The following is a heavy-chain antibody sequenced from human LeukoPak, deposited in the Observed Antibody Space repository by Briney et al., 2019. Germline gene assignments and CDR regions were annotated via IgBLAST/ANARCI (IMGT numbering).Heavy chain of an antibody. CDR3: ARAPSEIGGYYPEDFRH. V-gene: IGHV3-74*01. D-gene: IGHD3-22*01. Sequence: PGGSLRLPCAASGFTLSSYWMHWVRQAPGKGLVWVSRIKSDGRTNYADSVKGRFTISRDNAKNTVSLQMNSLRAEDTGVYYCARAPSEIGGYYPEDFRHWGQGTLVIDSS. J-gene: IGHJ1*01. CDR1: GFTLSSYW. CDR2: IKSDGRT.